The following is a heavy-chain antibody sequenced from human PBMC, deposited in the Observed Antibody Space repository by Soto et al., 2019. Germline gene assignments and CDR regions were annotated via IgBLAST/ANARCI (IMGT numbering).Heavy chain of an antibody. CDR2: ISSSSSSYI. J-gene: IGHJ6*02. Sequence: GGSLRLSCAASGFTFSSYSMNWVRQAPGKGLEWVSSISSSSSSYIYYADSVKGRFTISRDNAKNSLYLQMNSLRAEDTAVYYCARGIQDPVVINGDYYYYGMDVWGQGTTVTVSS. V-gene: IGHV3-21*01. CDR3: ARGIQDPVVINGDYYYYGMDV. CDR1: GFTFSSYS. D-gene: IGHD3-22*01.